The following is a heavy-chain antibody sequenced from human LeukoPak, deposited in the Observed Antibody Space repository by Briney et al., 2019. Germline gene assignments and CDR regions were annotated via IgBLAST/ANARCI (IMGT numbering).Heavy chain of an antibody. Sequence: GGSLRLSCATSEFTFTTYWMNWVRQAPGKGLEWVANIKPDGTEKFYGDSVKGRFTISRDNAKNSLFLQMDSLRAEDTAVYYCAKEDEKFDYWGQGTLVTVSS. V-gene: IGHV3-7*03. CDR2: IKPDGTEK. CDR1: EFTFTTYW. CDR3: AKEDEKFDY. J-gene: IGHJ4*02.